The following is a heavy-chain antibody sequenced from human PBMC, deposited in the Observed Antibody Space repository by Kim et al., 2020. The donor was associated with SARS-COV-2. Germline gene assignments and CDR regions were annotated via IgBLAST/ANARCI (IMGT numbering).Heavy chain of an antibody. CDR3: ATGSPFPYSSGWYDP. CDR1: GYTLTELS. J-gene: IGHJ5*02. D-gene: IGHD6-19*01. CDR2: FDPEDGET. V-gene: IGHV1-24*01. Sequence: ASVKVSCKVSGYTLTELSMHWVRQAPGKGLEWMGGFDPEDGETIYAQKFQGRVTMTADTSTDTAYMELSSLRPEDTAVYHCATGSPFPYSSGWYDPWGQGTLVTVSS.